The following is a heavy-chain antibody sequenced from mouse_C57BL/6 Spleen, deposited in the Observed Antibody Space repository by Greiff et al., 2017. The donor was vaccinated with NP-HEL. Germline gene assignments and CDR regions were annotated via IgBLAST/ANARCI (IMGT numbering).Heavy chain of an antibody. J-gene: IGHJ4*01. CDR2: IYIGNGYT. Sequence: EVKLMESGAELVRPGSSVKMSCKTSGYTFTSYGINWVKQRPGQGLEWIGYIYIGNGYTEYNEKFKGKATLTSDTSSSTAYMQLSSLTSEDSAIYFCARKGLTAQATLYAMDYWGQGTSVTVSS. CDR3: ARKGLTAQATLYAMDY. CDR1: GYTFTSYG. V-gene: IGHV1-58*01. D-gene: IGHD3-2*02.